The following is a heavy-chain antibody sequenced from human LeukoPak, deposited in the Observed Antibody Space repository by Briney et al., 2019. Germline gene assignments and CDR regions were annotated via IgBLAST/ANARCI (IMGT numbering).Heavy chain of an antibody. D-gene: IGHD2-21*01. V-gene: IGHV4-39*07. Sequence: TSETLSLTCTVSGGSISSSSYYWGWIRQPPGKGLEWIGSIYYSGSTHYNPSLKSRVTISVDTSKNQISLKLSSMTAADTAVYYCARVGGDYSYYYMDVWGKGTSVTVSS. CDR1: GGSISSSSYY. CDR2: IYYSGST. J-gene: IGHJ6*03. CDR3: ARVGGDYSYYYMDV.